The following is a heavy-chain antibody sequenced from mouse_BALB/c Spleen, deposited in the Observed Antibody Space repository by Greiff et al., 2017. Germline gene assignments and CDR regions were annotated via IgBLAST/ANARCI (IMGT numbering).Heavy chain of an antibody. CDR3: KGTVSAMDY. D-gene: IGHD1-1*01. CDR2: INSDGGST. V-gene: IGHV5-2*01. Sequence: EVKLQESGGGLVQPGESLKLSCESNEYEFPSHDMSWVRKTPEKRLELVAAINSDGGSTYYPDTMERRFIISRDNTKKTLYLQLSSLTSEDTAVYYCKGTVSAMDYWGQGTSVTVSS. CDR1: EYEFPSHD. J-gene: IGHJ4*01.